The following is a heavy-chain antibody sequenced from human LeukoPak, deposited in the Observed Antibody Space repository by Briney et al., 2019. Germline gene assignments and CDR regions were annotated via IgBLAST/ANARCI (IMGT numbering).Heavy chain of an antibody. J-gene: IGHJ4*02. Sequence: SETLSLTCTVSGGSISSSSYYWGWIRQPPGEGLEWIGSIYYSGSTYYNPSLKSRVTISVDTSKNQFSLKLSSVTAADTAVYYCARPKYSSSFLFDYWGQGTLVTVSS. CDR2: IYYSGST. V-gene: IGHV4-39*01. D-gene: IGHD6-13*01. CDR1: GGSISSSSYY. CDR3: ARPKYSSSFLFDY.